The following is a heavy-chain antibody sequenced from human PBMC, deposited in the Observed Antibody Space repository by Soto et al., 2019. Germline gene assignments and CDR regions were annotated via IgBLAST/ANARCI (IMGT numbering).Heavy chain of an antibody. CDR1: GGSISSYY. D-gene: IGHD3-10*01. J-gene: IGHJ6*02. Sequence: SETLSLTCTVSGGSISSYYWSWIRQPPGKGLEWIGYIYYSGSTNYNPPLKSRVTISVDTSKNQFSLKLSSVTAADTAVYYCARRAYYYGSGSYNYYYGMDVWGQGTTVTVSS. V-gene: IGHV4-59*01. CDR3: ARRAYYYGSGSYNYYYGMDV. CDR2: IYYSGST.